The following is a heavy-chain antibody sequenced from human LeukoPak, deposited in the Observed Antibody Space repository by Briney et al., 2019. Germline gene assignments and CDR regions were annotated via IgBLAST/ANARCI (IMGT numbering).Heavy chain of an antibody. D-gene: IGHD5-24*01. CDR1: GFTFDDYA. Sequence: GRSLRLSCAASGFTFDDYAMHWVRHAPGKGLEWVSGISWNSGSIGYADSVKGRFTISRDNAKNSLYLQMNNLRADDTAVYYCAKSPGPMPASTIYYFDHWGQGALVTVSS. CDR3: AKSPGPMPASTIYYFDH. J-gene: IGHJ4*02. CDR2: ISWNSGSI. V-gene: IGHV3-9*01.